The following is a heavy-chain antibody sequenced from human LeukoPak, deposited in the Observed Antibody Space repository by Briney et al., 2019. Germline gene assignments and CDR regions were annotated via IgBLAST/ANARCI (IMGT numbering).Heavy chain of an antibody. J-gene: IGHJ4*02. V-gene: IGHV3-21*01. CDR2: IGTRSTSM. D-gene: IGHD4/OR15-4a*01. Sequence: GGSLSLSCAASGFNTFSKYSMNWVRQAPGKGLEWVSCIGTRSTSMYYADSVRGRFSISRDNAKNSVYLQMNSLRAEDTAVYYCAREGGGDYGEGFDIWGQGTLVTVSS. CDR1: GFNTFSKYS. CDR3: AREGGGDYGEGFDI.